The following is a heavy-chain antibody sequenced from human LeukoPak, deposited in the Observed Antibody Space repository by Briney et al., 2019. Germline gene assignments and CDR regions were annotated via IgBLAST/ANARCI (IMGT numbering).Heavy chain of an antibody. V-gene: IGHV4-39*07. D-gene: IGHD1-14*01. J-gene: IGHJ5*02. CDR3: ARRPRNRRNWFDP. Sequence: PSQTLSLTCTVSGGSISSGSYCWSWIRQPPGKGLEWIGEINHSGSTNYNPSLKSRVTISVDTSKNQFSLKLSSVTAADTAVYYCARRPRNRRNWFDPWGQGTLVTVSS. CDR1: GGSISSGSYC. CDR2: INHSGST.